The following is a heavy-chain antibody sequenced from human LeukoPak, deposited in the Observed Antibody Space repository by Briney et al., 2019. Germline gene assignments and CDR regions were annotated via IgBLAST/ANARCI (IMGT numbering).Heavy chain of an antibody. D-gene: IGHD4-17*01. CDR2: ISAYNGNT. CDR1: GYTFTSYG. Sequence: ASVKVSCKASGYTFTSYGISWVRQAPGQGLEWMGWISAYNGNTNYAQKLQGRVAMTTDTSTSTAYMELRSLRSDDTAVYYCARTTVTNSWFDPWGQGTLVTVSS. CDR3: ARTTVTNSWFDP. J-gene: IGHJ5*02. V-gene: IGHV1-18*01.